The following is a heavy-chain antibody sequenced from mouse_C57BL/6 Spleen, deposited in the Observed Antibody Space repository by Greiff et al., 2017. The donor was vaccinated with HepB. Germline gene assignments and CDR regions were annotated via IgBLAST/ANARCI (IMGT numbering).Heavy chain of an antibody. CDR2: ISSGGDYI. D-gene: IGHD2-5*01. CDR3: TGSNYVWFAY. V-gene: IGHV5-9-1*02. J-gene: IGHJ3*01. Sequence: EVNVVESGEGLVKPGGSLKLSCAASGFTFSSYAMSWVRQTPEKRLEWVAYISSGGDYIYYADTVKGRFTISRDNARNTLYLQMSSLKSEDTAMYYCTGSNYVWFAYWGQGTLVTVSA. CDR1: GFTFSSYA.